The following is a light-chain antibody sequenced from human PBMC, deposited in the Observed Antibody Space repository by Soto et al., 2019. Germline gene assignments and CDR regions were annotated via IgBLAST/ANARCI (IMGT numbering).Light chain of an antibody. V-gene: IGKV3D-20*02. J-gene: IGKJ5*01. CDR3: QQRYNWPIT. CDR1: QIVSSSY. Sequence: EIVLTQSPGTLSLSPVDRATLSFRASQIVSSSYLAWYQQKPGQAPSLLIYGASRRATGIPARFSGSGSGTDFTLTISSLEPEDFSVYYCQQRYNWPITFGQGTRLEIK. CDR2: GAS.